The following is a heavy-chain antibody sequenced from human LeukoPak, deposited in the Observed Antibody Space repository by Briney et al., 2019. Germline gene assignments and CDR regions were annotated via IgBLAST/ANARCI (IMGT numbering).Heavy chain of an antibody. Sequence: SETLSLTCTVSGGSISSYYWSWIRQPPGKGLEWIGYIYYSVSTNYNPSLKSRVTISVDTSKNQFSLKLSSVTAADTAVYYCARASYGRKRGYSGYEHSRGTFDIWGQGTMVTVSS. CDR1: GGSISSYY. CDR2: IYYSVST. CDR3: ARASYGRKRGYSGYEHSRGTFDI. D-gene: IGHD5-12*01. V-gene: IGHV4-59*12. J-gene: IGHJ3*02.